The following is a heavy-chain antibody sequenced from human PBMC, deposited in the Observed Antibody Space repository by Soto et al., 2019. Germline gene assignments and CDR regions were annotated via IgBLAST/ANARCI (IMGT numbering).Heavy chain of an antibody. J-gene: IGHJ6*02. D-gene: IGHD3-3*01. CDR3: ARVRVDFWSGYDGMDV. Sequence: GSLRLSCAASGFTFSSYWMSWVRQAPGKGLEWVANIKQDGSEKYYVDSVKGRFTISRDNAKNSLYLQMNSLRAEDTAVYYCARVRVDFWSGYDGMDVWGQGTTVTVSS. V-gene: IGHV3-7*03. CDR2: IKQDGSEK. CDR1: GFTFSSYW.